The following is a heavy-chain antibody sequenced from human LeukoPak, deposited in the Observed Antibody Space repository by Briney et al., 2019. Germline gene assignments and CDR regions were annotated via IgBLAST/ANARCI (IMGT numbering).Heavy chain of an antibody. CDR2: IYHSGST. CDR3: ARGRRRYYSGYDGYFDY. CDR1: GYSISSGYY. D-gene: IGHD5-12*01. V-gene: IGHV4-38-2*02. J-gene: IGHJ4*02. Sequence: PSETLSLTCTVSGYSISSGYYWGWIRQPPGKGLEWIGSIYHSGSTYYNPSLKSRVTISVDTSKNQFSLKLSSVTAADTAVYYCARGRRRYYSGYDGYFDYWGQGTLVTVSS.